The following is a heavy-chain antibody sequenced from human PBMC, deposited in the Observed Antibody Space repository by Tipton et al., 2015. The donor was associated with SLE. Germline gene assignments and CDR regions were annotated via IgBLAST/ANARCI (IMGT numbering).Heavy chain of an antibody. J-gene: IGHJ3*02. V-gene: IGHV4-34*01. D-gene: IGHD3-22*01. CDR2: INHSGST. CDR1: GGSFSGYY. CDR3: ARLRELYYDSSPDAFDI. Sequence: TLSLTCAVYGGSFSGYYWSWIRQPPGKGLEWIGEINHSGSTNYNPSLKSRVTMSVDTSKNQFSLKLSSVTAVDTAVYYCARLRELYYDSSPDAFDIWGQGTMVTVSS.